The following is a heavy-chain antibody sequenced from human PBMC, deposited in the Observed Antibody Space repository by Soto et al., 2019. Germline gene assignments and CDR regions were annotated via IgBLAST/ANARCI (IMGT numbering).Heavy chain of an antibody. D-gene: IGHD6-13*01. CDR1: GGSISDDTYY. CDR3: ARLHCDSRNCVPLDP. CDR2: IYYSGTS. Sequence: QLQLQESGPGLVKPSETLSLTCTVSGGSISDDTYYWGWIRQPPGKGLEWIGSIYYSGTSSYNPSLKSRATLPVDPSRKQLALRLSSVTAADTAVYYCARLHCDSRNCVPLDPWGQGTLVIVSS. J-gene: IGHJ5*02. V-gene: IGHV4-39*01.